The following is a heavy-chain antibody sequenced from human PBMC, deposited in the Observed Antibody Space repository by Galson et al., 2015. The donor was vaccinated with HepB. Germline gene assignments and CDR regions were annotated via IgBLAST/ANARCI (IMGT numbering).Heavy chain of an antibody. CDR1: GFTFSSYS. D-gene: IGHD1-1*01. CDR3: ARGGLYNDNWFDP. CDR2: ISSSSSTI. J-gene: IGHJ5*02. Sequence: SLRLSCAASGFTFSSYSMNWVRQAPGKGLEWVSYISSSSSTIYYADSVKGRFTISRDNAKNSLYLQMNSLRAEDTAVYYCARGGLYNDNWFDPWGQGTLVTVSS. V-gene: IGHV3-48*04.